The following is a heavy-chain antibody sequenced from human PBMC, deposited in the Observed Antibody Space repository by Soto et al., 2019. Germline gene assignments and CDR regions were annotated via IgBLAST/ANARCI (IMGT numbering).Heavy chain of an antibody. Sequence: TSETLSLTCTVSGGSISSGGYYWSWIRQHPGKGLEWIGYIYYSGSTYYNPSLKSRVTISVDTSKNQFSLKLSSVTAADTAVYYCARLQDLTTVIPDGGLYFDYWGQGTLVTSP. CDR3: ARLQDLTTVIPDGGLYFDY. CDR1: GGSISSGGYY. D-gene: IGHD4-17*01. V-gene: IGHV4-31*03. CDR2: IYYSGST. J-gene: IGHJ4*02.